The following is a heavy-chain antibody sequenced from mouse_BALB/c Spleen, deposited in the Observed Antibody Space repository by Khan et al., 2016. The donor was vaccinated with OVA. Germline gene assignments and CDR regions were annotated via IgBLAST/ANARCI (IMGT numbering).Heavy chain of an antibody. CDR2: ISSSGST. Sequence: EVKLEVSGPGLVKPSQSLSLTCTVTGYSITSDYAWNWIRQFPGNKLEWMGYISSSGSTNYNPALKSRISITRDTSKKQFFLQLNSVTTEDTATYYCARDGSRYNYAMDYWGQGTSVTVSS. CDR3: ARDGSRYNYAMDY. V-gene: IGHV3-2*02. CDR1: GYSITSDYA. D-gene: IGHD2-3*01. J-gene: IGHJ4*01.